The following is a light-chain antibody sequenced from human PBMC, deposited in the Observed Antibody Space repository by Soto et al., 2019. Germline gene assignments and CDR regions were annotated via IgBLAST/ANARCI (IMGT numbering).Light chain of an antibody. CDR1: QSITSLY. CDR3: QQFYRWPWT. V-gene: IGKV3-15*01. Sequence: EIVLTQSPGTLSLSPGERATLSCWASQSITSLYLAWYQQKPGQAPRLLIYGASTRATGIPARFSGSGSGTEFTLTISSLQSEDSALYYCQQFYRWPWTFGPGTKVDI. CDR2: GAS. J-gene: IGKJ1*01.